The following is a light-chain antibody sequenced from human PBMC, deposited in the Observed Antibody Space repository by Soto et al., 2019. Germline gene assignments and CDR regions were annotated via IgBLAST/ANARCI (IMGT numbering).Light chain of an antibody. V-gene: IGKV3-11*01. CDR3: QPRSNWPPLT. CDR2: DAF. Sequence: EIVLTQSPATLSLSPGERATLSCRASQSVSTFLAWYQQKPGQAPRLLIYDAFNRAADVPARFSGSGSGTDFTITINSIEPENFAVYSCQPRSNWPPLTFGQGTRLELK. CDR1: QSVSTF. J-gene: IGKJ5*01.